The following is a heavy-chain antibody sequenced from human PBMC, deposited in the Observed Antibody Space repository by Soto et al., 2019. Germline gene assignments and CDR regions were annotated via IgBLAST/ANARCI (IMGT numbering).Heavy chain of an antibody. CDR1: GDSINNSHW. D-gene: IGHD6-13*01. V-gene: IGHV4-4*02. CDR2: TYHSGTT. CDR3: AREVNSSPARGPNWFDP. J-gene: IGHJ5*02. Sequence: QVQLQESGPGLVQPSGTLSLTCAVSGDSINNSHWWSWVRQTPGKGLEWIGETYHSGTTNYNPSLKTRVTISIDKSKNQFSLKMNSVTAADTAVYYCAREVNSSPARGPNWFDPWGQGPLVTVSP.